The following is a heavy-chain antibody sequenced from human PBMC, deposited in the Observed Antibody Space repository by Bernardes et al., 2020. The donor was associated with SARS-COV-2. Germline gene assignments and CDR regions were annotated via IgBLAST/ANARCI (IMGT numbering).Heavy chain of an antibody. D-gene: IGHD2-15*01. CDR2: ISSSGSET. CDR3: ARAIRSAFCSDTSCYTFDY. Sequence: GLSLRLSCAPSGFTFSDYAMTWVRQAPGKGLEWVSDISSSGSETYYADSLKGRFTISRDNSKNMLHLQMNSLRVEDSAVYYCARAIRSAFCSDTSCYTFDYWGNGTLVTVSS. J-gene: IGHJ4*01. V-gene: IGHV3-23*01. CDR1: GFTFSDYA.